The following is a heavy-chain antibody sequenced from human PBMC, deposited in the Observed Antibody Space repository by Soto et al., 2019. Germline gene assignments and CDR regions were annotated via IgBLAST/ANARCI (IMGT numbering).Heavy chain of an antibody. Sequence: SETLSLTCTVYGRSFSGYYWTWIRQPPGKGPEWIGEINHSGSTNYNPSLKSRVTISVDTSKNQFSLKLSSVTAADTAVYYCARGHSTQRWLSNYPRFEYWGQGTPVTVSS. CDR3: ARGHSTQRWLSNYPRFEY. J-gene: IGHJ4*02. V-gene: IGHV4-34*01. D-gene: IGHD5-12*01. CDR2: INHSGST. CDR1: GRSFSGYY.